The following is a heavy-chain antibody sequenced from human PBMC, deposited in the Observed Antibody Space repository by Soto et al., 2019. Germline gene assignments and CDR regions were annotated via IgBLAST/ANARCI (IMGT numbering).Heavy chain of an antibody. CDR2: IYPGDSDT. V-gene: IGHV5-51*07. J-gene: IGHJ6*02. Sequence: PGESLKISCKGSGYSFTSYWIGWVHQMPGKGLEWMGIIYPGDSDTRYSPSFQGQVTISADKSTSTAYLQWSSLKASDTAMYYCASSRNEHGYSNYYYYYGMDVWGQGTTVTVS. CDR1: GYSFTSYW. CDR3: ASSRNEHGYSNYYYYYGMDV. D-gene: IGHD4-4*01.